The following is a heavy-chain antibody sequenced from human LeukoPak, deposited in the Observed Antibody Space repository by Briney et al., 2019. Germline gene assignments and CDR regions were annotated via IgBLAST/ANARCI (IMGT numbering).Heavy chain of an antibody. CDR2: INHSGST. J-gene: IGHJ4*02. CDR3: ARGGFNIVVVPAATQLPFDY. CDR1: GGSFSGYY. V-gene: IGHV4-34*01. Sequence: SETLSLTCAVYGGSFSGYYWSWIRQPQGKGLEWIGAINHSGSTNYNPSLKSRVTISVDTSKNQFSLKLSSVTAADTAVYYCARGGFNIVVVPAATQLPFDYWGQGTLVTVSS. D-gene: IGHD2-2*01.